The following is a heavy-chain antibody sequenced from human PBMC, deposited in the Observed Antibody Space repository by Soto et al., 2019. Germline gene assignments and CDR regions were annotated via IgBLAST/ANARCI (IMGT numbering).Heavy chain of an antibody. V-gene: IGHV1-46*01. J-gene: IGHJ4*02. CDR3: ARDHGRTTVTTDFDY. CDR1: GYTFTSYY. CDR2: INPSGGST. D-gene: IGHD4-17*01. Sequence: GASVKVSCKASGYTFTSYYMHWVRQAPGQGLEWMGIINPSGGSTSYAQKFQGRVTMTRDTSTSTVYMVLSSLRSEDTAVYYCARDHGRTTVTTDFDYWGQGTLATVYS.